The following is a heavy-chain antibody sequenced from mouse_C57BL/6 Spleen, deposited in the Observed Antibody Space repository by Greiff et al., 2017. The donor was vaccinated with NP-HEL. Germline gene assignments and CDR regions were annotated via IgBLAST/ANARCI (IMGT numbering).Heavy chain of an antibody. CDR2: ISDGGSST. D-gene: IGHD4-1*01. J-gene: IGHJ4*01. CDR3: ARERLNWGNAMDY. Sequence: EVQLVESGGGLVKPGGSLKLSCAASGFTFSSYAMSWVRQTPEKRLEWVATISDGGSSTYYTDNVKGRFTISRDNAKNNLYLQMSHLKSEDTAMYYCARERLNWGNAMDYWGQGTSVTVSS. CDR1: GFTFSSYA. V-gene: IGHV5-4*01.